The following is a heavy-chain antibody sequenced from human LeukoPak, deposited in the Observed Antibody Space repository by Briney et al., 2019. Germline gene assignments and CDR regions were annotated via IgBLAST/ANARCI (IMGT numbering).Heavy chain of an antibody. J-gene: IGHJ5*02. CDR2: LNSDGSST. V-gene: IGHV3-74*01. CDR3: ARDGSSWSNWLDP. Sequence: GGSLRLSCAASGFTFRTYWMHWVRQVPGEGLVWVSRLNSDGSSTSYADSVKGRFTISRDNAKNTLYLQMNSLRAEDTAVYYCARDGSSWSNWLDPWGQGTLVTVSS. CDR1: GFTFRTYW. D-gene: IGHD6-13*01.